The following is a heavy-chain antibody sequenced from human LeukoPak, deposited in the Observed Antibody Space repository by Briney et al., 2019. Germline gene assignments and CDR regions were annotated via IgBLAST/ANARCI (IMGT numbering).Heavy chain of an antibody. Sequence: GGSLRLSCAASGFTFSSYAMSWVRQAPGKGLEWVSAISGSGGSTYHADSVKGRFTISRDNSKNTLYLQMNSLRAEDTAVYYCAKDIVVVPAAQVDYWGQGTLVTVSS. D-gene: IGHD2-2*01. J-gene: IGHJ4*02. V-gene: IGHV3-23*01. CDR1: GFTFSSYA. CDR2: ISGSGGST. CDR3: AKDIVVVPAAQVDY.